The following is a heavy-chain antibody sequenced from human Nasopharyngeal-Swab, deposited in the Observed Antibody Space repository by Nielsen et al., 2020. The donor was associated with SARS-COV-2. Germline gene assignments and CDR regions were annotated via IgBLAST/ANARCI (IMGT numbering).Heavy chain of an antibody. J-gene: IGHJ5*02. CDR2: IYWDDDK. Sequence: FGPTLVKPTQTLTLTCTFSGFSLSTSGVGVGWIRQPPGKALEWLALIYWDDDKRYSPSLKGRLTITKDTSKNQVVLTMTNMDPVDTATYYCAHRPIAAAGTNWFDPWGQGTLVTVSS. D-gene: IGHD6-13*01. V-gene: IGHV2-5*02. CDR3: AHRPIAAAGTNWFDP. CDR1: GFSLSTSGVG.